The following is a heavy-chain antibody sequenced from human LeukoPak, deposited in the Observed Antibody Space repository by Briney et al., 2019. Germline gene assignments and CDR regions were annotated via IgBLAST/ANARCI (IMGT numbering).Heavy chain of an antibody. CDR1: GYTFTSYG. V-gene: IGHV1-18*01. CDR2: ISAYNGNT. Sequence: ASVKVSCKASGYTFTSYGISWVRQAPGQGLEWMGWISAYNGNTNYAQKLQGRVTITRDTSASTAYMGLSSLRSEDTAVYYCARATVQGYCSGGSCYGSYYYYYGMDVWGQGTTVTVSS. CDR3: ARATVQGYCSGGSCYGSYYYYYGMDV. D-gene: IGHD2-15*01. J-gene: IGHJ6*02.